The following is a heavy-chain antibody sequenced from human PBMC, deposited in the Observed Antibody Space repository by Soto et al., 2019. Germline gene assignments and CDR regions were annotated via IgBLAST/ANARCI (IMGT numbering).Heavy chain of an antibody. CDR3: ARDGWALFYGVDI. D-gene: IGHD1-26*01. CDR2: ILYSGTT. Sequence: QVQLQESGPGLVKPSQTLSLTCTVSGDSIKRGDYYWSCIRQPPGEGLEWVGYILYSGTTSYNPFLRSQLIISLDPSKTHFAPDLTAVSAAATAVYYCARDGWALFYGVDIWGQGTAVTVSS. J-gene: IGHJ6*02. CDR1: GDSIKRGDYY. V-gene: IGHV4-30-4*01.